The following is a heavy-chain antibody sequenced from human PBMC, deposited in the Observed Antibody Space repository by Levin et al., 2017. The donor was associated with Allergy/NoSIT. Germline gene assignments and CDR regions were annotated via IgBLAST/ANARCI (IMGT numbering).Heavy chain of an antibody. D-gene: IGHD4-17*01. V-gene: IGHV3-48*02. Sequence: GGSLRLSCAASGFTFSSYSMNWVRQAPGKGLEWVSYITGGSGTRYYADSVKGRFTISRDNAKNSLYLQMNSLRDEDTAVYYCARGPTETLDGMTTVTTPVYFDYWGQGTLVTVSS. CDR2: ITGGSGTR. J-gene: IGHJ4*02. CDR3: ARGPTETLDGMTTVTTPVYFDY. CDR1: GFTFSSYS.